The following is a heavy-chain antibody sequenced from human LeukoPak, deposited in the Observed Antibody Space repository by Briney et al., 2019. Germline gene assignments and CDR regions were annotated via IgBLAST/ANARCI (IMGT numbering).Heavy chain of an antibody. V-gene: IGHV4-39*01. CDR2: VYYGGNT. CDR1: GGSISSTSYY. J-gene: IGHJ6*03. Sequence: SETLSLTCPVAGGSISSTSYYWDWVLQPPVKGLEWIGNVYYGGNTFYNSSLECRLTISVDMSKNQFSLKLTSLTAADTAVYYCARQRADYFYHYLDVWGKGTSVTVSS. CDR3: ARQRADYFYHYLDV.